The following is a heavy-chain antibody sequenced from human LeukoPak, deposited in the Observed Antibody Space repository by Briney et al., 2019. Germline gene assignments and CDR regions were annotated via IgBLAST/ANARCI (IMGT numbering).Heavy chain of an antibody. CDR3: ARGLGPEGMDV. J-gene: IGHJ6*02. Sequence: PSETLSLTCAVYGGSFSGYYWSWIRQPPGKGLEWIGEINHSGSTNYNPSLKSRVTISVDTSKNQFSLKLSSVTAADTAVYYCARGLGPEGMDVWGQGTTVTVSS. CDR1: GGSFSGYY. CDR2: INHSGST. V-gene: IGHV4-34*01.